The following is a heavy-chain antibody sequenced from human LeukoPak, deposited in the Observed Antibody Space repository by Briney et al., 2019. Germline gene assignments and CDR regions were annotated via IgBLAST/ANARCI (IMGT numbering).Heavy chain of an antibody. J-gene: IGHJ6*03. D-gene: IGHD1-26*01. Sequence: PSQTLSLTCTVSGGSISKYYWSWIRQPPGKGLEWIGYIYYSGNTIYNPSLKSRVAISVDLSKNQFSLKLSSVTTADTAVYYCARKSPSGSYCYYCYYMDLWGKGTMVTVSS. CDR2: IYYSGNT. V-gene: IGHV4-59*01. CDR1: GGSISKYY. CDR3: ARKSPSGSYCYYCYYMDL.